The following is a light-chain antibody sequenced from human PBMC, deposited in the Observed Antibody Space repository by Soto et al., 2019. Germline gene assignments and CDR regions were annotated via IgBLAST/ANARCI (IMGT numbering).Light chain of an antibody. Sequence: EIVVTQSPATLSVSPGERVTLSCRASQCVSSSLAWYQQRPGQAPRLLIYDTSTRAAGISARFSGSGSGTELTLTISSLQSEDFAVYYCQQYIDWPPGTFGQGTAVEIK. CDR1: QCVSSS. CDR2: DTS. CDR3: QQYIDWPPGT. J-gene: IGKJ1*01. V-gene: IGKV3-15*01.